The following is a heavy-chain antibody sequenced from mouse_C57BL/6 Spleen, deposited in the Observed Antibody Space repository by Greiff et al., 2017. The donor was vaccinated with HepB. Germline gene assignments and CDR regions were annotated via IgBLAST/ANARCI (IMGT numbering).Heavy chain of an antibody. J-gene: IGHJ2*01. Sequence: VQLQQSGPELVKPGASVKISCKASGYAFSSSWMNWVKQRPGKGLEWIGRIYPGDGDTNYNGKFKGKATLTAEKSSSTAYMQLSSLTSEDSAVYFCARWDYDYDVGSWGQGTTLTVSS. V-gene: IGHV1-82*01. CDR2: IYPGDGDT. CDR1: GYAFSSSW. D-gene: IGHD2-4*01. CDR3: ARWDYDYDVGS.